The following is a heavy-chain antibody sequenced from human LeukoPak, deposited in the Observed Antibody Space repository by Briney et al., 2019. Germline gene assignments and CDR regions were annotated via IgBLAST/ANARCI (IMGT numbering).Heavy chain of an antibody. CDR1: GFTFSSYA. CDR2: MSGSGGST. Sequence: GGSLRLSCAASGFTFSSYAMSWVRQAPGKGLEWVSAMSGSGGSTYYADSVKGRFTISRDNSKNTMYLKMNSLRAEDTAVYYCARGRTYYYDSSGYFDYWGQGTLVTVSS. CDR3: ARGRTYYYDSSGYFDY. D-gene: IGHD3-22*01. J-gene: IGHJ4*02. V-gene: IGHV3-23*01.